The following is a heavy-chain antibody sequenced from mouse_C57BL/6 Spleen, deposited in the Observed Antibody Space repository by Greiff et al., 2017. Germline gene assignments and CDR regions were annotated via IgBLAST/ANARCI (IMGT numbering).Heavy chain of an antibody. V-gene: IGHV5-17*01. D-gene: IGHD2-4*01. CDR2: ISSGSSTI. J-gene: IGHJ4*01. Sequence: EVQGVESGGGLVKPGGSLTLSCAASGFTFSDYGMHWVRQAPEKGLEWVAYISSGSSTIYYADTVKGRFTISRDNAKNTLFLQMTSLRSEDTAMYYCADDSHYYYAMDYWGQGTSVTVSS. CDR1: GFTFSDYG. CDR3: ADDSHYYYAMDY.